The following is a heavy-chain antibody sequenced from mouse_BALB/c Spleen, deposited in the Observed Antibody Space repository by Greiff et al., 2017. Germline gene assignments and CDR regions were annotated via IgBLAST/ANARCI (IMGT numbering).Heavy chain of an antibody. D-gene: IGHD2-1*01. J-gene: IGHJ3*01. Sequence: VQLQQSGPGLVQPSQSLSITCTVSGFSLTSYGVHWVRQSPGKGLEWLGVIWSGGSTDYNAAFISRLSISKDNSKSQVFFKMNSLQANDTAIYYCTRNGAYGNYGFAYWGQGTLVTVSA. CDR2: IWSGGST. CDR1: GFSLTSYG. V-gene: IGHV2-2*02. CDR3: TRNGAYGNYGFAY.